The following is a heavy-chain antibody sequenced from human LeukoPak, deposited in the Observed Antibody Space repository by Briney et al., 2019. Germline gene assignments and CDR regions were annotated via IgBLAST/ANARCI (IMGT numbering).Heavy chain of an antibody. V-gene: IGHV3-74*01. CDR2: INRDGSST. D-gene: IGHD3-10*01. J-gene: IGHJ3*02. Sequence: GGSLRLSCAASGFIFSNFWMHWVRQTPGKGLVWVSRINRDGSSTNYVDFVKGRFNISRDKAKTTLYLQMNSLRAEDTAAYYCDKDGPEAKRGFDIWGQGTMVTVSS. CDR1: GFIFSNFW. CDR3: DKDGPEAKRGFDI.